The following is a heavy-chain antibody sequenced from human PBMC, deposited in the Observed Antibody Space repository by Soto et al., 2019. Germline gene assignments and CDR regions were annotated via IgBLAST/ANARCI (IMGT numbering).Heavy chain of an antibody. CDR3: VSLVERSDIAFDI. V-gene: IGHV3-74*01. Sequence: EVQLVESGGGLVQSGGSLRLSCAASGFTFRRYWMHWVRQASGKGLVWVSRINGDGSSTSYADSVKGRFTISRDNAKNTLYRQMNSLRAEDTAVYYCVSLVERSDIAFDIWGQGTMVTVSS. D-gene: IGHD6-6*01. CDR2: INGDGSST. J-gene: IGHJ3*02. CDR1: GFTFRRYW.